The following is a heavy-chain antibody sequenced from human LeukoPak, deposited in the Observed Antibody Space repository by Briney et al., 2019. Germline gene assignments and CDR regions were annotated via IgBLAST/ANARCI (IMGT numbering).Heavy chain of an antibody. D-gene: IGHD6-6*01. J-gene: IGHJ4*02. V-gene: IGHV3-23*01. CDR2: ISCSGGST. CDR1: GFTFSSYD. CDR3: AKRSSIAFFDY. Sequence: QPGGSLRLSCAASGFTFSSYDMGWVRQAPGKGLECVSVISCSGGSTYYADSVKGRFTISRDNSKNTLYLQMNTLRAEDTAVYYCAKRSSIAFFDYWGQGTLVTVSS.